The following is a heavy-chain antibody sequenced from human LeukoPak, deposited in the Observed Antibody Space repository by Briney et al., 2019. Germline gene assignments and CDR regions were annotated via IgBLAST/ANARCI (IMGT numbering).Heavy chain of an antibody. D-gene: IGHD1-26*01. CDR2: INPNSGGT. J-gene: IGHJ4*02. CDR1: GYTFTGYY. CDR3: ALSRMSGSNPFDY. Sequence: GASVRVSCKASGYTFTGYYMHWVRQAPGQGLEWMGWINPNSGGTNYAQKFQGRVTMTRDTSISTAYMELTRLTYDDTAVYYCALSRMSGSNPFDYWDQGTLVTVSS. V-gene: IGHV1-2*02.